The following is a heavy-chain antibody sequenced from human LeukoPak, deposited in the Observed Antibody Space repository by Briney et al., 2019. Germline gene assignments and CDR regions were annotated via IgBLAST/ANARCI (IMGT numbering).Heavy chain of an antibody. V-gene: IGHV4-59*01. D-gene: IGHD2-21*01. J-gene: IGHJ4*02. CDR1: GGSITIYS. Sequence: KPSETLSLTCTVSGGSITIYSWSWIRQPPGRGLEWIGHTYYIGSTNYNPSLKSRVTISVDTSKTQFSLKLSSVTAADTAVYYCARGGGALDCWGQGTLVTVSS. CDR3: ARGGGALDC. CDR2: TYYIGST.